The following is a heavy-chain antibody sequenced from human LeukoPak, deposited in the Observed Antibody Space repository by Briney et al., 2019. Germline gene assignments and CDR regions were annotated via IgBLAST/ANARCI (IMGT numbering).Heavy chain of an antibody. J-gene: IGHJ4*02. V-gene: IGHV3-33*08. CDR2: IWFDGSVK. D-gene: IGHD6-13*01. CDR3: ATADKKQLEDDY. Sequence: GGSLRLSCAASGFTFNTHGMHWVRQAPGKGLEWVAAIWFDGSVKHYSDAVKGRFTISRDNSLNTLYLQMNSLRAEDTAVYYCATADKKQLEDDYWGQGTLVTVSS. CDR1: GFTFNTHG.